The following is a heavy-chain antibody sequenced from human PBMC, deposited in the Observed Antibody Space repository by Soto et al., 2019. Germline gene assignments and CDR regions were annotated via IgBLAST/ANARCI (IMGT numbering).Heavy chain of an antibody. CDR1: GFSLSTSGVG. V-gene: IGHV2-5*02. CDR2: IYWDDDK. J-gene: IGHJ6*02. CDR3: AYLPCSGGSCYWFSFSGMDV. Sequence: QITLKESGPTLVKPTQNLTLTCTFSGFSLSTSGVGVAWIRQPPGKALEWLALIYWDDDKRYRPSLESRLTITKDTSNNQVVVTMTNMESVDTAPYYFAYLPCSGGSCYWFSFSGMDVWGQGTTVTVSS. D-gene: IGHD2-15*01.